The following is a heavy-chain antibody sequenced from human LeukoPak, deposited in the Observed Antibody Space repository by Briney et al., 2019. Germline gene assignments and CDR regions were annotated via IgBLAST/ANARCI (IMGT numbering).Heavy chain of an antibody. D-gene: IGHD2-21*01. J-gene: IGHJ2*01. CDR2: VYYSGST. V-gene: IGHV4-59*02. Sequence: PSETLSLTCTVSGGSVSSYYWSWMRQSPGKGLEWIGYVYYSGSTNYNPALKSRVTISLDTSENQFSLKLSSVTTAHTAVYYCAREANSPTARYWYFDLWGRGTQVTVSS. CDR1: GGSVSSYY. CDR3: AREANSPTARYWYFDL.